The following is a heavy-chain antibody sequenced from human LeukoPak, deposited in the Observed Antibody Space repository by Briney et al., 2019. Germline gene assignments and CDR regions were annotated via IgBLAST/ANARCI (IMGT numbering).Heavy chain of an antibody. J-gene: IGHJ4*02. Sequence: GASVKVSCKASGGTFSSYAISWVRQAPGQGLEWMGRIIPIFGTANYAQKFKGRVTITTDESTSTAYVELSSLRSEDTAVYYCARVPYDYVWGSYRLGPLWYWGQGTLVTVSS. D-gene: IGHD3-16*02. CDR3: ARVPYDYVWGSYRLGPLWY. CDR2: IIPIFGTA. CDR1: GGTFSSYA. V-gene: IGHV1-69*05.